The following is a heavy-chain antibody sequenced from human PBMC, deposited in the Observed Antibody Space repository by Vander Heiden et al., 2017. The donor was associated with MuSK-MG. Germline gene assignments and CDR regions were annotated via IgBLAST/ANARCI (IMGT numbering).Heavy chain of an antibody. V-gene: IGHV3-23*01. J-gene: IGHJ6*03. Sequence: EVQLLASGGGLVQPGGSLRLSCAISGFTFSSYAMGWVRQAPGKGLEWVSVISGSGGSTYYADSVKGRFTISRDNSKNTLYLQMNSLRAEDTAVYYCAKTTVTTPLGGYYYYMDVWGKGTTVTVSS. D-gene: IGHD4-17*01. CDR3: AKTTVTTPLGGYYYYMDV. CDR2: ISGSGGST. CDR1: GFTFSSYA.